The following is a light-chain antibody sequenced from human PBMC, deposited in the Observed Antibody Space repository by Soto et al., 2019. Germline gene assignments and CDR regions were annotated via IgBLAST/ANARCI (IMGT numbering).Light chain of an antibody. J-gene: IGKJ1*01. CDR2: AAS. CDR1: QGISNF. CDR3: QQYNSFWT. V-gene: IGKV1-27*01. Sequence: DIQMTQSPSSLSASVGDRVTITCRASQGISNFLAWHQQKPGKVPKLLIYAASTLQSGVPSRFSGSGSGTDFTLTITSLQPEDVATYYCQQYNSFWTFGQGTKVEI.